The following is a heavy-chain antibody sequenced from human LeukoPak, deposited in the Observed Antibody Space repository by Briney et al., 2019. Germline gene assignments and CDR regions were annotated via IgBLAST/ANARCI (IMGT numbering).Heavy chain of an antibody. CDR2: IYHSGST. CDR3: ALWELLLCAFDI. CDR1: GGSISSSNW. J-gene: IGHJ3*02. V-gene: IGHV4-4*02. Sequence: SETLPLTCAVSGGSISSSNWWSWVRQPPGKGLEWIGEIYHSGSTNYNPSLKSRVTISVDKSKNQFSLKLSSVTAADTAVYYCALWELLLCAFDIWGQGTMVTVSS. D-gene: IGHD1-26*01.